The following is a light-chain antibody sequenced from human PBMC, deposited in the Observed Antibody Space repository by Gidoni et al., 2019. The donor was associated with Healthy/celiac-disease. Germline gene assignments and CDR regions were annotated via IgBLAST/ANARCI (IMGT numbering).Light chain of an antibody. Sequence: DIVMTQSPLSLPVTPGEPASISCRSSQSLLHSNGYNYLDWYLQKPGQSPQLLIYLGSNRASGVPDRFSGSGSDTDFTLKISRVEAEDVGVYYCMQALQTPWTFXQXTKVEIK. CDR1: QSLLHSNGYNY. CDR3: MQALQTPWT. CDR2: LGS. V-gene: IGKV2-28*01. J-gene: IGKJ1*01.